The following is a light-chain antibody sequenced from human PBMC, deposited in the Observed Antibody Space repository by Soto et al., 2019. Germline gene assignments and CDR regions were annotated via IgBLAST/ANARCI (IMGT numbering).Light chain of an antibody. V-gene: IGLV3-1*01. Sequence: SYELTQPPSVSVSPGQTASITCSGDKLGDKYACWFQQKPGQSPVLVIYQDNKRPSGIPERFSGSKSGNTASLTISGLQAEDEADYYCSSYTSSSTGVFGTGTKVTVL. CDR1: KLGDKY. CDR3: SSYTSSSTGV. J-gene: IGLJ1*01. CDR2: QDN.